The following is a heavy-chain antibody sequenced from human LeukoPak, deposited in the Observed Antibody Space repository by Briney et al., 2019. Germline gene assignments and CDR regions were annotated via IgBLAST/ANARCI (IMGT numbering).Heavy chain of an antibody. V-gene: IGHV1-46*01. CDR1: GYTFTSYY. D-gene: IGHD3-10*01. Sequence: RASVKVSCKASGYTFTSYYIHWVRQAPGQGLEWMGIINPSGGSTSYAQKFQGRVTMTRDTSTSTVYMELSSLRSEDTAVYYCARDSAMVRGHPYYFDYWGQGTLVTVSS. CDR2: INPSGGST. J-gene: IGHJ4*02. CDR3: ARDSAMVRGHPYYFDY.